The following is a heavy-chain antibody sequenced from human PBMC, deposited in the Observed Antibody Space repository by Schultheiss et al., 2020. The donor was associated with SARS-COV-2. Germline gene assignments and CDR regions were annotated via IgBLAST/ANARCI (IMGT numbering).Heavy chain of an antibody. CDR2: INHSGYT. V-gene: IGHV4-34*01. J-gene: IGHJ4*02. CDR1: GGSISSYY. CDR3: TRDYAVIAPHDY. Sequence: SETLSLTCTVSGGSISSYYWSWIRQPPGKGLEWIGEINHSGYTMYNPSLQGRVTISVDTSKNQFSLSLTSVTAADTAVYYCTRDYAVIAPHDYWGQGILVTVSS. D-gene: IGHD4-17*01.